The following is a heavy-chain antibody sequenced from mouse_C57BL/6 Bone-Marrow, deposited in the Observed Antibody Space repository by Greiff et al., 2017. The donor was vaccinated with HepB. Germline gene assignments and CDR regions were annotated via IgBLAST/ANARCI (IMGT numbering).Heavy chain of an antibody. D-gene: IGHD2-5*01. CDR2: ISDGGSYT. CDR1: GFTFSSYA. J-gene: IGHJ2*01. Sequence: EVQLVESGGGLVKPGGSLKLSCAASGFTFSSYAMSWVRQTPEKRLEWVATISDGGSYTYYPDNVKGRFTISRDNAKNSPYLQMSHLKSEDTAMYYGARKGNYSNSSYLDYWGQGTTRTVSS. V-gene: IGHV5-4*01. CDR3: ARKGNYSNSSYLDY.